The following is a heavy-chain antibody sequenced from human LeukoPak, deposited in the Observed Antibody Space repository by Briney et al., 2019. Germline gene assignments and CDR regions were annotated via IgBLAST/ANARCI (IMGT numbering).Heavy chain of an antibody. J-gene: IGHJ5*02. CDR1: GYTFTGYG. Sequence: ASVKVSCKASGYTFTGYGISWVRQAPGQGLEWMGWISAYNGNTNYAQKLQGRVTMTTDTSTSTAYMELRSLRSDDTAVYYCAREYRVSGCDITSAKSSWFDPWGQGTLVTVSS. D-gene: IGHD5-12*01. V-gene: IGHV1-18*01. CDR3: AREYRVSGCDITSAKSSWFDP. CDR2: ISAYNGNT.